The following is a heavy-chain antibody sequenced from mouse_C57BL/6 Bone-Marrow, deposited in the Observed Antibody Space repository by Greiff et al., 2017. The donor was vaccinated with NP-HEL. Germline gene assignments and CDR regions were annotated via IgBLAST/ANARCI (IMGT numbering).Heavy chain of an antibody. Sequence: DVKLVESGGDLVKPGGSLKLSCAASGFTFSSYGMSWVRQTPDKRLEWVATISSGGSYNYYPASVKGPFTISRDNAKNTLYLQMSSLKSEDTAMYYCARHDYDASPFAYWGQGTLVTVSA. CDR2: ISSGGSYN. D-gene: IGHD2-4*01. J-gene: IGHJ3*01. CDR1: GFTFSSYG. V-gene: IGHV5-6*02. CDR3: ARHDYDASPFAY.